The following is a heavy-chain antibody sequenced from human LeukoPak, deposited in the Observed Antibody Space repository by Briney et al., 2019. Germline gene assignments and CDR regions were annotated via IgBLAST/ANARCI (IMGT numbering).Heavy chain of an antibody. Sequence: SETLSLTCAVYGGSFSGYYWSWIRQPPGKGLEWIGEINHSGSTNYNPSLKSRVTISVDTSKNQFSLKLSSVTAADTAVYYCARGVGYPYYDFWSGYSQGARATWFDPWGQGTLVTVSS. CDR3: ARGVGYPYYDFWSGYSQGARATWFDP. J-gene: IGHJ5*02. D-gene: IGHD3-3*01. CDR1: GGSFSGYY. V-gene: IGHV4-34*01. CDR2: INHSGST.